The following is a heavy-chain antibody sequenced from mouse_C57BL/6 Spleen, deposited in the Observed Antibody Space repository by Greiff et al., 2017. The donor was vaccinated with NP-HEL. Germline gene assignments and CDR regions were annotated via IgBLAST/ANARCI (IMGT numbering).Heavy chain of an antibody. Sequence: DVKLVESGGGLVKPGGSLKLSCAASGFTFSSYAMSWVRQTPEKRLEWVATISDGGSYTYYPDNVKGRFTISRDNAKNNLYLQMSHLKSEDTAMYYCGDYDGGNWGQGTLVTVSA. V-gene: IGHV5-4*03. D-gene: IGHD2-4*01. CDR2: ISDGGSYT. CDR1: GFTFSSYA. J-gene: IGHJ3*01. CDR3: GDYDGGN.